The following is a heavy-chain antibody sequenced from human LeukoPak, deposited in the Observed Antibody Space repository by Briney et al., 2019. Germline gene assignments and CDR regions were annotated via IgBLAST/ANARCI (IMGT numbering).Heavy chain of an antibody. V-gene: IGHV3-21*04. D-gene: IGHD5/OR15-5a*01. Sequence: GGSLRLSCVASGFTFSSYTMAWVRQVPGQGLEWVSSISSSSNYIYYADSVKGRFTISRDNSKNTLYLQMNSLRAEDTAVYYCAKRLFDYWGQGTLVTVSS. CDR1: GFTFSSYT. CDR2: ISSSSNYI. J-gene: IGHJ4*02. CDR3: AKRLFDY.